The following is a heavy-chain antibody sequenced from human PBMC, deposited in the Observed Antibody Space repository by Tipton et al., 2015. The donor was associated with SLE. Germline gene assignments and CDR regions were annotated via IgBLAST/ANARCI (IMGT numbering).Heavy chain of an antibody. CDR3: ASARAAAGTGNFDY. CDR2: IYYSGST. J-gene: IGHJ4*02. D-gene: IGHD6-13*01. V-gene: IGHV4-39*02. Sequence: TLSLTCTVSGASISSGGYYWSWIRQPPGKGLEWIGSIYYSGSTYYNPSLKSRVTISVDTSRNHFSLNLNSVTAADTAVYYCASARAAAGTGNFDYWGQGALVIVSS. CDR1: GASISSGGYY.